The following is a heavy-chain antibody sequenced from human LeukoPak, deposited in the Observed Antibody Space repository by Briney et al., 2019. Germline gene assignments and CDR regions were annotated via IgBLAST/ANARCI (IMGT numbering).Heavy chain of an antibody. CDR2: IYTGGTT. Sequence: PGASLRLSCAVSGFSVSGTHMSWVRQAPGKGLEWVSAIYTGGTTYYADSVTGRSTVSRDNSKNTLYLHMNNLRAEDTAVYYCARGTATSGGGLDSWGQGTLVTVSS. CDR1: GFSVSGTH. J-gene: IGHJ4*02. V-gene: IGHV3-53*01. CDR3: ARGTATSGGGLDS. D-gene: IGHD6-13*01.